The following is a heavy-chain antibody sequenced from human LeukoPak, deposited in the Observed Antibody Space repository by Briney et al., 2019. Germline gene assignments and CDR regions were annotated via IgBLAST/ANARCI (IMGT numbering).Heavy chain of an antibody. Sequence: KPGGSLRLSCAASGFTFSSYSMNWVRQAPGKGLEWVPSISSSSSYIYYADSVKGRFTISRDNAKNSLYLQMNSLRAEDTAVYYCARDSLARQQLPPHYMDVWGKGTTVTVSS. D-gene: IGHD6-13*01. V-gene: IGHV3-21*01. CDR3: ARDSLARQQLPPHYMDV. J-gene: IGHJ6*03. CDR2: ISSSSSYI. CDR1: GFTFSSYS.